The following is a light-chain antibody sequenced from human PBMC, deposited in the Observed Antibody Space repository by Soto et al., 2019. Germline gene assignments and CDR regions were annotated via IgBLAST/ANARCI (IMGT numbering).Light chain of an antibody. CDR2: DAS. Sequence: EIVLTQSPATLSLSPGERATLSCRASQSVRTSLAWYQQQPGQAPRLLIYDASNKATGIPARFSGSGSGTDFTLTISSLEPEDFAVYYCQQRSNWPPFSFGGGTKVEIK. V-gene: IGKV3-11*01. CDR3: QQRSNWPPFS. CDR1: QSVRTS. J-gene: IGKJ4*01.